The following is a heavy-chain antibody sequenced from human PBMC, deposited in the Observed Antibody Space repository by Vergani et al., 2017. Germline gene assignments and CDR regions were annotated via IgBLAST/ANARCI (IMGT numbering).Heavy chain of an antibody. CDR1: GGYISSYY. D-gene: IGHD5-12*01. CDR2: IYYSGST. J-gene: IGHJ5*02. V-gene: IGHV4-59*01. CDR3: ARAGGYSGMFDP. Sequence: QVQLQESGPGLVKPSETLSLTCTVSGGYISSYYWSWIRQPPGKGLEWIWYIYYSGSTNYNPSLKSRVTISVDTSKNQFSLKLSSVTAADTAVYYCARAGGYSGMFDPWGQGTLVTVSS.